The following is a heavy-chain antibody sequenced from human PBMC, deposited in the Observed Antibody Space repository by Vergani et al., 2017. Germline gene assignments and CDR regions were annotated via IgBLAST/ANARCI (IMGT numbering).Heavy chain of an antibody. J-gene: IGHJ4*02. D-gene: IGHD4-17*01. V-gene: IGHV4-31*03. CDR1: GGSIISGGYY. Sequence: QVQLHESGPGLVKPSQTLSLTCTVSGGSIISGGYYWSWIRQLPGKGLEWIGYIYYTGKTYYNPSLKSRVTMSADTSRNQLYLKLSSVTAADTAVYYCARPRGDYDQFDYWGQGTLVTVSS. CDR2: IYYTGKT. CDR3: ARPRGDYDQFDY.